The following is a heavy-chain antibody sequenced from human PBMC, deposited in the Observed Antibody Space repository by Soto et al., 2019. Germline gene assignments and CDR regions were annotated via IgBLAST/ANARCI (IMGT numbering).Heavy chain of an antibody. Sequence: EVQLVESGGALVQPGGSLRLSCAASGFTFSSNSMSWVRQAPGKGLEWVSHISTGSSTIYYADSVKGRFTISRDNAKNSLYLQMNSLRGEDTAVYYCARGVAGTGLDYWGQGTLVTVSS. J-gene: IGHJ4*02. CDR1: GFTFSSNS. D-gene: IGHD6-19*01. V-gene: IGHV3-48*01. CDR2: ISTGSSTI. CDR3: ARGVAGTGLDY.